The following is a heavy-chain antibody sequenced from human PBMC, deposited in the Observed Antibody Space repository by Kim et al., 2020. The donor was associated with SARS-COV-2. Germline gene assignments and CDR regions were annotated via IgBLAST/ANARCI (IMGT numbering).Heavy chain of an antibody. J-gene: IGHJ4*02. Sequence: GESLKISCQGSGYSFTSYWISWVRQMPGKGLEWMGRIDPSDSYTNYSPSFQGHVTISADKSISTAYLQWSSLKASDTAMYYCARNEELDDFWSGYHITFDYWGQGTLVTVSS. CDR3: ARNEELDDFWSGYHITFDY. V-gene: IGHV5-10-1*01. D-gene: IGHD3-3*01. CDR1: GYSFTSYW. CDR2: IDPSDSYT.